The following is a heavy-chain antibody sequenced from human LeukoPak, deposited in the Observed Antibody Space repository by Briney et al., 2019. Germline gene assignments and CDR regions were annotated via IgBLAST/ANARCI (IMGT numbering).Heavy chain of an antibody. D-gene: IGHD3-22*01. Sequence: GGSLRLSCAASGFTLSSYWMSWVRQAPGKGLEWVAVISYDGTNKNYADSVKGRFTISRDNSKNTLYLQMNSLGAEDTAVYYCTRGPGYHDSSYLDYWGQGTLVTVSS. CDR3: TRGPGYHDSSYLDY. CDR1: GFTLSSYW. CDR2: ISYDGTNK. V-gene: IGHV3-30*03. J-gene: IGHJ4*02.